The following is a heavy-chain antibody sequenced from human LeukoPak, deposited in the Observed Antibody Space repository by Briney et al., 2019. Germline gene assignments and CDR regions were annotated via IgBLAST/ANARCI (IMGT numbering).Heavy chain of an antibody. D-gene: IGHD5-24*01. CDR2: INHSGST. J-gene: IGHJ5*02. V-gene: IGHV4-34*01. CDR1: GGSFSGYY. Sequence: SETLSLTCAVYGGSFSGYYWSWIRQPPGKGLEWIGEINHSGSTNYNPSLKSRVTMSVDTSKNQFSLKLSSVTAADTAVYYCARWLQLYNWFDPWGQGTLVTVSS. CDR3: ARWLQLYNWFDP.